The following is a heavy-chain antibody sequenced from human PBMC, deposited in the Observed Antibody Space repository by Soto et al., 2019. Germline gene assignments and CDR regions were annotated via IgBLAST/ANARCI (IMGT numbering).Heavy chain of an antibody. D-gene: IGHD2-21*01. J-gene: IGHJ5*02. CDR3: ARDLAIGILCPPWFDP. CDR2: ISYDGSNK. V-gene: IGHV3-30-3*01. CDR1: GFTFSSYA. Sequence: QVQLVESGGGVVQPGRSLRLSCAASGFTFSSYAMHWVRQAPGKGLEWMAVISYDGSNKYYADSVKGRFTISRDNSKNTLYLQMNSLRAEDTAVYYWARDLAIGILCPPWFDPWGQGTLVTVSS.